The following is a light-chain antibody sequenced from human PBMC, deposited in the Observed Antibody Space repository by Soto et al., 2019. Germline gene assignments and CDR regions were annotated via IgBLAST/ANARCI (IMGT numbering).Light chain of an antibody. CDR2: GDS. CDR1: TSNIGAKYD. V-gene: IGLV1-40*01. J-gene: IGLJ2*01. Sequence: QSVLTQPPSLSGAPGQRVTISCTGTTSNIGAKYDVHWYQQLPGRAPKLLMYGDSNRPSGVPDRFSGSKSGTSASLTIAGLQAEDEAVYYCQSYDFSLSGNVIFGGGTKVTVL. CDR3: QSYDFSLSGNVI.